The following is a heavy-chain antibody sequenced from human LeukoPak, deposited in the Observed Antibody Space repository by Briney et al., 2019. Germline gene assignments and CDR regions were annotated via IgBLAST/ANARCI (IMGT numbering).Heavy chain of an antibody. CDR3: ALCIAARRRGDAWDY. Sequence: ASVKVSCKASGYTFTSYDINWVRQATGQGLEWMGWMNPNSGNTGYAQKFQGRVTITRNTSISTAYMELSSLRSEDTAVYYCALCIAARRRGDAWDYWGQGTLVTVSS. J-gene: IGHJ4*02. CDR1: GYTFTSYD. D-gene: IGHD6-6*01. CDR2: MNPNSGNT. V-gene: IGHV1-8*03.